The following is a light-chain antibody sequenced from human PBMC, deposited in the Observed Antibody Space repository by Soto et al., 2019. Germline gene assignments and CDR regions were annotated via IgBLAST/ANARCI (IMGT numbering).Light chain of an antibody. CDR2: QAS. CDR1: QSISSW. J-gene: IGKJ1*01. V-gene: IGKV1-5*03. Sequence: DIHMTQSASTLSASVGDRFTITCRASQSISSWLAWYQQKPGKAPKLLIYQASTLKSGVPSRFRGSGSGTESTLTISSLQPDDFATYYCQHYNSYSEAFGQGTKVDIK. CDR3: QHYNSYSEA.